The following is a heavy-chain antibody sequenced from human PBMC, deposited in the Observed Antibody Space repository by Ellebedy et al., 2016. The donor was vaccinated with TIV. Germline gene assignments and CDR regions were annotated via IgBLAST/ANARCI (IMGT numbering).Heavy chain of an antibody. J-gene: IGHJ4*02. D-gene: IGHD3-10*01. Sequence: GGSLRLXXAASGFTFSNAWMSWVRQAPGKGLEWVGRIKSKTDGGTTDYAAPVKGRFTISRDDSKNTLYLQMNSLKTEDTAVYYCTTVIIPYYYGSGSQSEVDYWGQGTLVTVSS. CDR2: IKSKTDGGTT. V-gene: IGHV3-15*01. CDR1: GFTFSNAW. CDR3: TTVIIPYYYGSGSQSEVDY.